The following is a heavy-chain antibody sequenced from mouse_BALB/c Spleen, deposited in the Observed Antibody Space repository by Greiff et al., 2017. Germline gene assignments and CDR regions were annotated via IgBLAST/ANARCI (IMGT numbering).Heavy chain of an antibody. Sequence: EVKLEESGPGLVKPSQSLSLTCTVTGYSITSDYAWNWIRQFPGNKLEWMGYISYSGSTSYNPSLKSRISITRDTSKNQFFLQLNSVTTEDTATYYCAREGGNYGNYVGFAYWGQGTLVTVSA. V-gene: IGHV3-2*02. CDR1: GYSITSDYA. CDR2: ISYSGST. CDR3: AREGGNYGNYVGFAY. D-gene: IGHD2-1*01. J-gene: IGHJ3*01.